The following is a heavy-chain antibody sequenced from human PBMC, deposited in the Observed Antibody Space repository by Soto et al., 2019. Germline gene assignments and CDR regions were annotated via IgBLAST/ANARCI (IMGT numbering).Heavy chain of an antibody. CDR1: GFPFSTYP. V-gene: IGHV3-23*01. J-gene: IGHJ4*02. CDR3: AKAKRGILPTTTGGLDY. D-gene: IGHD4-4*01. Sequence: EVQLLESGGNLVQPGGSLRLSCAGSGFPFSTYPVSWVRQTPGKALEWVSAISPTGGSTYYASSVRGRFTLSRDNSKNTVFHTMQGLRAEDTAIYYCAKAKRGILPTTTGGLDYWGQGTVLSVSS. CDR2: ISPTGGST.